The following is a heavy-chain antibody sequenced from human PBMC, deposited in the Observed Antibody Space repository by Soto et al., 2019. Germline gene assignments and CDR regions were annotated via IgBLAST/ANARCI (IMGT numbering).Heavy chain of an antibody. V-gene: IGHV4-59*01. D-gene: IGHD3-10*01. CDR2: IYYSGST. CDR3: ARGTYYSGSGSYYFLDS. J-gene: IGHJ4*02. CDR1: GGSISNYY. Sequence: PSETLSLTCTVSGGSISNYYWSWIRQPPGKGLEWIGYIYYSGSTNYNPSLKSRVTISVDASKNQFSLKLSSVTAADTAVYYCARGTYYSGSGSYYFLDSWGQGTLVTVS.